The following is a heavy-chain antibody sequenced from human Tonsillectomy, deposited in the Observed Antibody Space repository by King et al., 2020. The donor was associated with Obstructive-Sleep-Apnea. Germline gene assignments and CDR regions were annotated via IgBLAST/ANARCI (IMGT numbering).Heavy chain of an antibody. CDR2: IRTIAYGGTA. D-gene: IGHD3-9*01. CDR1: GFTFGDYD. CDR3: TRESDILTGYTDY. J-gene: IGHJ4*02. Sequence: VQLVESGGGLVQPGRSLRLSCTASGFTFGDYDMSWFRQAPGKGLEWVGFIRTIAYGGTAEYAASVKGRFTISRDDPKSIAYLQMNSLKTEDTAGYYCTRESDILTGYTDYWGQGTLVTVSS. V-gene: IGHV3-49*03.